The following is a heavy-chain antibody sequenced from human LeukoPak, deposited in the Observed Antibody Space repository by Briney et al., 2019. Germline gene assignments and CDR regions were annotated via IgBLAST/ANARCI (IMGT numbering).Heavy chain of an antibody. CDR2: IYPGDSDT. CDR1: GYRFTSHW. Sequence: GESLEISCKCSGYRFTSHWIAWVRQMPGKGLEWMGIIYPGDSDTTYSPSFQGQVTISADKSITTAYLQWSSLKASDTAMYHCARANWATSSFDYWGLGTLVTVSS. V-gene: IGHV5-51*01. CDR3: ARANWATSSFDY. J-gene: IGHJ4*02. D-gene: IGHD7-27*01.